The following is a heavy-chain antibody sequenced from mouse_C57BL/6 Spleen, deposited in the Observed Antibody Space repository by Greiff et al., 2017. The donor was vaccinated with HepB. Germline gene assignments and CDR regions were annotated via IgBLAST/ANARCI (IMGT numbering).Heavy chain of an antibody. CDR1: GYTFTSYW. CDR3: ARAEDYYGSSSFDY. J-gene: IGHJ2*01. Sequence: QVQLQQPGAELVRPGPSVKLSCKASGYTFTSYWMHWVKQRPGQGLEWIGVIDPSDSYTNYNQKFKGKATLTVDTSSSTAYMQLSSLTSEDSAVYYCARAEDYYGSSSFDYWGQGTTLTVSS. CDR2: IDPSDSYT. D-gene: IGHD1-1*01. V-gene: IGHV1-59*01.